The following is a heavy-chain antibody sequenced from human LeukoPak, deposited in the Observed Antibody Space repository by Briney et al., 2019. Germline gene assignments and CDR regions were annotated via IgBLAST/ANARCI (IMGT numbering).Heavy chain of an antibody. Sequence: GGSLRLSCAASGFIFNTYAMSWVRQAPGKGLEWVSTIRGSGESTHYADSVQGRFTISRDNSLYTVYLQMDSLRAGDTAVYYCARQGDTGSWYFDYWGQGTLVTVSS. D-gene: IGHD2-21*02. V-gene: IGHV3-23*01. CDR1: GFIFNTYA. J-gene: IGHJ4*02. CDR3: ARQGDTGSWYFDY. CDR2: IRGSGEST.